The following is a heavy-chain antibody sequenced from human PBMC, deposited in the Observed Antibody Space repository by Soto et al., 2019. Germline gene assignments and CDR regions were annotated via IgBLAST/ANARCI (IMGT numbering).Heavy chain of an antibody. CDR2: IYHSGST. Sequence: SETLSLTCAVSGYSISSGYYWGWIRQPPGKGLEWIGTIYHSGSTYYNPSLKSRVTILVDTSKNQFSLKLSSVTAADTAVYYCAREGDDVLPFLEWLSDGGRYFDYWGQGTLVTVSS. J-gene: IGHJ4*02. CDR1: GYSISSGYY. V-gene: IGHV4-38-2*02. CDR3: AREGDDVLPFLEWLSDGGRYFDY. D-gene: IGHD3-3*01.